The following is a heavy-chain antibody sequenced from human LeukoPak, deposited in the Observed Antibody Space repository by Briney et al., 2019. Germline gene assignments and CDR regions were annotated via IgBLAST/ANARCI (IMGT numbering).Heavy chain of an antibody. J-gene: IGHJ4*02. D-gene: IGHD3-22*01. V-gene: IGHV4-4*08. Sequence: SETLSLTCSVSGGSISSHYWSWFRQPPGKGLEWIGYIYSSGSTDYHPSLKSRVTISVDTSNNQFSLKLGSVTAADTAVYYSARHSFYYGSTRDYFDYWGQGTLVTVSS. CDR1: GGSISSHY. CDR2: IYSSGST. CDR3: ARHSFYYGSTRDYFDY.